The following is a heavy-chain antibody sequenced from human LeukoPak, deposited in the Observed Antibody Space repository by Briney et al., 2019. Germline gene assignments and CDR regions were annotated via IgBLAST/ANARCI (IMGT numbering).Heavy chain of an antibody. J-gene: IGHJ4*02. CDR3: AKDVGKWESLHFFDY. D-gene: IGHD1-26*01. V-gene: IGHV3-23*01. CDR1: GFTFTSYW. Sequence: ASVKVSCKASGFTFTSYWMHWVRQAPGKGLEWISGISGSGASTYYADSVKGRFTISRDDSRNTLYLQMNSLRGDDTAVYYCAKDVGKWESLHFFDYWGQGTLVTVSS. CDR2: ISGSGAST.